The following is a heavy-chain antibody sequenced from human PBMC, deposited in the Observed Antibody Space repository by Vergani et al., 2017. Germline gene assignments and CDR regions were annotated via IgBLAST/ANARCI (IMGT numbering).Heavy chain of an antibody. J-gene: IGHJ3*02. V-gene: IGHV3-23*01. CDR3: ARYQTGYYDFWSGYYTWRATDAFDI. CDR2: ISGSGGST. Sequence: EVQLLESGGGLVQPGGSLRLSCAASGFTFSSYAMSWVRQAPGKGLEWVSAISGSGGSTYYADSVKGRFTISRDNSKNTLYLQMNSLRAEDTAVYYCARYQTGYYDFWSGYYTWRATDAFDIWGQGTMVTVSS. CDR1: GFTFSSYA. D-gene: IGHD3-3*01.